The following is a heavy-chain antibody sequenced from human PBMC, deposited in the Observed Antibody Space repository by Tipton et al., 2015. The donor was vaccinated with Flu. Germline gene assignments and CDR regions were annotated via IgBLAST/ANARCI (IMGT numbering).Heavy chain of an antibody. D-gene: IGHD3-10*01. V-gene: IGHV4-39*07. Sequence: TLSLTCTVSGVSVRSSFYYWGWIRQPPGKGLEWIGSTDYGGRTYSNPSLKSRVTISLDTSKNQVSLRLSSVTAADTAVYYCARASGSGTYVIFDFWGQGTLVTVSS. CDR1: GVSVRSSFYY. CDR3: ARASGSGTYVIFDF. CDR2: TDYGGRT. J-gene: IGHJ4*02.